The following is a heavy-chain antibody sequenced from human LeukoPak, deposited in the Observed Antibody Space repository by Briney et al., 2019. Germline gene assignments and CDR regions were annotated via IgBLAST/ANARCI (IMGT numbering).Heavy chain of an antibody. CDR1: GFTFSSYS. Sequence: GGSLRLSRAASGFTFSSYSMNWVRQAPGKGLEWVSSISSSSSYIYYADSVKGRFTISRDNAKNSLYLQMNSLRAEDTAVYYCARGQTYYDFWSGYSNTAFDYWGQGTLVTVSS. CDR2: ISSSSSYI. J-gene: IGHJ4*02. V-gene: IGHV3-21*01. CDR3: ARGQTYYDFWSGYSNTAFDY. D-gene: IGHD3-3*01.